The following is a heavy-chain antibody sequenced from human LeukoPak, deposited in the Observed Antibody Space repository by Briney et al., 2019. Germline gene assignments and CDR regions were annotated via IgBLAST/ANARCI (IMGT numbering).Heavy chain of an antibody. CDR2: ITWKRETI. V-gene: IGHV3-9*01. D-gene: IGHD6-19*01. CDR3: AKASPGSTGWQYYFDY. Sequence: GRSLRLSCAASGFTFGDYGMNWVRQAPGKGLEWVSGITWKRETIGYADSVRGRFTISRDNAKNSLYLQMNSLRPEDTALYYCAKASPGSTGWQYYFDYWGQGTLVTVSS. J-gene: IGHJ4*02. CDR1: GFTFGDYG.